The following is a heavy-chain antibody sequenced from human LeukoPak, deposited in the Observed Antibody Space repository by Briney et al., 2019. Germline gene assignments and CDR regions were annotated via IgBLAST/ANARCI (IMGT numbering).Heavy chain of an antibody. J-gene: IGHJ6*03. Sequence: SETLSLTRAVYGGSFSGYYWSWIRQPPGKGLEWIGEINHSGSTNYNPSLKSRVTISVDTSKNQFSLKLSSVTAADTAVYYCARESGYYDSSGYSRYYYYMDVWGKGTTVTVSS. CDR2: INHSGST. D-gene: IGHD3-22*01. V-gene: IGHV4-34*01. CDR1: GGSFSGYY. CDR3: ARESGYYDSSGYSRYYYYMDV.